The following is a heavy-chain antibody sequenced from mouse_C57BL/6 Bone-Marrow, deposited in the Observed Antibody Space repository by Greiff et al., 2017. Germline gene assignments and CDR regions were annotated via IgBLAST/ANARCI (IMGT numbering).Heavy chain of an antibody. Sequence: EVKVEESGGGLVQPGGSMKLSCAASGFTFSDAWMDWVRQSPGKGLEWVAEIRNKANNHATYYAESVKGRFTISRDDSKSRVYLQMNSVRAEDTGIYYWTSYYYGSHWYFDVWGTGTTVTVSS. D-gene: IGHD1-1*01. CDR1: GFTFSDAW. CDR3: TSYYYGSHWYFDV. V-gene: IGHV6-6*01. J-gene: IGHJ1*03. CDR2: IRNKANNHAT.